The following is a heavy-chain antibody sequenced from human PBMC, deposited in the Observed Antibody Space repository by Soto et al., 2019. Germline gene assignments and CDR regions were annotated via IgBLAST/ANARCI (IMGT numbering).Heavy chain of an antibody. CDR2: ISGSGGST. J-gene: IGHJ4*02. Sequence: GGSLRLSCAASGFTFSSYAMSWVRQAPGKGLEWVSAISGSGGSTYYADSVKGRFTISRDNSKNTLYLQMNSLRAEDTAVYYCAKDKVVVVAATIIFDYWGQGTLVTVS. CDR1: GFTFSSYA. D-gene: IGHD2-15*01. CDR3: AKDKVVVVAATIIFDY. V-gene: IGHV3-23*01.